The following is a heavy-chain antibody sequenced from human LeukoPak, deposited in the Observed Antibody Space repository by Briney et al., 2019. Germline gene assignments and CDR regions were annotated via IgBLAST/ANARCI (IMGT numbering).Heavy chain of an antibody. CDR1: GYTFTSYG. J-gene: IGHJ4*02. CDR2: ISAYNGNT. V-gene: IGHV1-18*01. Sequence: ASVKVSCKASGYTFTSYGISWVRQAPGQGLEWMGWISAYNGNTNYAQKLQGRVTMTTDTSTSTAYVELRSLRSDDTAVYYCARDRHSSSHPFDYWGQGTLVTVSS. D-gene: IGHD6-13*01. CDR3: ARDRHSSSHPFDY.